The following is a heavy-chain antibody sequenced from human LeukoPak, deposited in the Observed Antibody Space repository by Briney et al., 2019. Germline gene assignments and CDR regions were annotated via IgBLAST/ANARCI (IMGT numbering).Heavy chain of an antibody. V-gene: IGHV1-69*13. J-gene: IGHJ4*02. CDR1: GGTFSSYA. CDR3: ARSRPILRFLEWLPDY. Sequence: SVKVSCKASGGTFSSYAISWVRQAPGQGLEWMGGIIPIFGTANYAQKFQGRVTITADESTSTAYMELSSLRSEDTAVYYCARSRPILRFLEWLPDYWGQGTLVTVSS. D-gene: IGHD3-3*01. CDR2: IIPIFGTA.